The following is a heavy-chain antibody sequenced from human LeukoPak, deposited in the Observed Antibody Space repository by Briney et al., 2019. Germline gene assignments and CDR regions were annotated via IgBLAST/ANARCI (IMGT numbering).Heavy chain of an antibody. CDR2: IRYDGSNK. Sequence: GGSLRLSCAASGFTFSSYGMHWVRQAPGKGLEWVAFIRYDGSNKYYADSVKGRFTISRDNSKNTLYLQMNSLRAEDTAVYCCARDRSAFYGGNSGYFDYWGQGTLVTVSS. J-gene: IGHJ4*02. CDR1: GFTFSSYG. V-gene: IGHV3-30*02. CDR3: ARDRSAFYGGNSGYFDY. D-gene: IGHD4-23*01.